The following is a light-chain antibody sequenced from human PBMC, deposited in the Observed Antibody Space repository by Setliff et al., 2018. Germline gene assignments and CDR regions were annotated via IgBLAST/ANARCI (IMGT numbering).Light chain of an antibody. CDR3: LSYTSETTHAL. J-gene: IGLJ2*01. V-gene: IGLV2-14*03. Sequence: QSALAQPAAVSGPPGQSIAISCSGSSRDVGGYDFVSWYQQHPGKAPKLLIYEVIKRPSGVSDRFSGSKSGNTASLTISGLQAEDEADYYCLSYTSETTHALFGGGTKVT. CDR1: SRDVGGYDF. CDR2: EVI.